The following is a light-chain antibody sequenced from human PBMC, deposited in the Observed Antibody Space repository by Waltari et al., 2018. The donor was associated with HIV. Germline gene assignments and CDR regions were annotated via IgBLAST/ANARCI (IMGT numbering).Light chain of an antibody. Sequence: SYDLTQAPSLSVSPGQAAKILCSGFNLSNNYVSWYQQQPGQSPLLLIFQDRKRPSGIPERFSGSSSGNTATLTISGTQSVDEADYFCQAWGNNTVVFGGGTKLTVL. CDR1: NLSNNY. V-gene: IGLV3-1*01. CDR2: QDR. J-gene: IGLJ2*01. CDR3: QAWGNNTVV.